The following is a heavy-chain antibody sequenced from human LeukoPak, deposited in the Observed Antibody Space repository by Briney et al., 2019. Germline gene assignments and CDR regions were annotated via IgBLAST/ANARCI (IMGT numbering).Heavy chain of an antibody. CDR2: IYYSGST. D-gene: IGHD3-16*02. Sequence: SSETLSLTCTVSGGSISSYYWSWIRQPPGKGLEWIGYIYYSGSTNYNPSLKSRVTISVDTSKNQFSLKLSSVTAADTAVYYCARDYHYWGQGTLVTVSS. V-gene: IGHV4-59*01. CDR1: GGSISSYY. CDR3: ARDYHY. J-gene: IGHJ4*02.